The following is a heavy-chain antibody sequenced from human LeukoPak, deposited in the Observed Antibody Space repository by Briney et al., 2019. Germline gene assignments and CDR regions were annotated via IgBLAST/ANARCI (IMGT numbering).Heavy chain of an antibody. Sequence: GGSLRLSCAASGFSFSDYYMSWVRQAPGKGLEWVSVIYSGGSTYYADSVKGRFTISRDNSKNTLYLQMNSLRAEDTAVYYCARLILVVAAKSNWFDPWGQGTLVTVSS. CDR3: ARLILVVAAKSNWFDP. D-gene: IGHD2-15*01. J-gene: IGHJ5*02. CDR1: GFSFSDYY. CDR2: IYSGGST. V-gene: IGHV3-66*04.